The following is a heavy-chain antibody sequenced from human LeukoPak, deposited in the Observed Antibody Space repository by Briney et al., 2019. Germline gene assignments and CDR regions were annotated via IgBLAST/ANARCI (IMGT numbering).Heavy chain of an antibody. CDR1: GFTFSSYW. CDR2: IKQDGSEK. CDR3: ARDRYYYDSSGQLGVFDI. J-gene: IGHJ3*02. V-gene: IGHV3-7*01. D-gene: IGHD3-22*01. Sequence: GGSLRLSCAASGFTFSSYWMSWVRQAPGKGLEWVANIKQDGSEKYYVDSVKGRFTISRDNAKNSLYLQMNSLRAEDTAVYYCARDRYYYDSSGQLGVFDIWGQGTMVTVSS.